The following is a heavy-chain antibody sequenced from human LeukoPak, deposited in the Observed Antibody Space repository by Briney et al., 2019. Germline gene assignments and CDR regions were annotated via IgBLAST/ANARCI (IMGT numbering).Heavy chain of an antibody. CDR3: ARGDNIVGATLGFDY. Sequence: ASVKVSCKASGYTFTSYDINWVRQATGQGLEWMGWMNPNSGNTGYAQRFQGRVTMTRNTSISTAYMELSSLRSEDTAVYYCARGDNIVGATLGFDYWGQGTLVTVSS. CDR1: GYTFTSYD. CDR2: MNPNSGNT. V-gene: IGHV1-8*01. J-gene: IGHJ4*02. D-gene: IGHD1-26*01.